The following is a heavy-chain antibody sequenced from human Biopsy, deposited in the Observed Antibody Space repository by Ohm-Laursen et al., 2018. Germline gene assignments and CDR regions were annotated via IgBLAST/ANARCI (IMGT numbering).Heavy chain of an antibody. CDR1: GYPFITYG. CDR2: ISAYNGHT. Sequence: SVKVSCKASGYPFITYGISWVRQAPGQGLGWMGWISAYNGHTKFARKFQDRVTMTTDTSTTTAYMDLRSLRSDDTAVYYCARDPHGEGRDYGSYFDYWGQGTLVTVSS. CDR3: ARDPHGEGRDYGSYFDY. D-gene: IGHD4-17*01. J-gene: IGHJ4*02. V-gene: IGHV1-18*01.